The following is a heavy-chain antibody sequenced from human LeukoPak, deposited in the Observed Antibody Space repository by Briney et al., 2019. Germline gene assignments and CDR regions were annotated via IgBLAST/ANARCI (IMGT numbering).Heavy chain of an antibody. CDR3: ARDEYDSSGYYSWFDP. CDR2: INPNSGGT. CDR1: GYTFTDYY. J-gene: IGHJ5*02. V-gene: IGHV1-2*02. D-gene: IGHD3-22*01. Sequence: ASVKVSCKASGYTFTDYYMHWVRQAPGQELEWMGWINPNSGGTNYAQKFQGRVTMTRDTSISTAYMELSRLRSDDTAVYYCARDEYDSSGYYSWFDPWGQGTLVTVSS.